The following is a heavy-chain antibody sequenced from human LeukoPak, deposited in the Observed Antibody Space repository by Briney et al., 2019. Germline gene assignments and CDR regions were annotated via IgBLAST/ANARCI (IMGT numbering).Heavy chain of an antibody. CDR2: IYYSGST. V-gene: IGHV4-39*01. Sequence: PSETLSLTCTVSGGSISSSSYYWGWIRQPPGKGLEWIGSIYYSGSTYYNPSLKSRVTISVDTSKNQFSLKLSSVTAVDTAVYYCARLRGLWFGEPYYFDYWGQGTLVTVSS. CDR1: GGSISSSSYY. D-gene: IGHD3-10*01. J-gene: IGHJ4*02. CDR3: ARLRGLWFGEPYYFDY.